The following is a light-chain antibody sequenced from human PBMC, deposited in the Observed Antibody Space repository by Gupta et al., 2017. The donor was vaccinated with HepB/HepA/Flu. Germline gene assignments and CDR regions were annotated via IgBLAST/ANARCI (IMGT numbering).Light chain of an antibody. J-gene: IGLJ3*02. V-gene: IGLV1-51*02. CDR3: ATWHNSLRV. CDR2: EDR. CDR1: SSNIGSND. Sequence: QSVLTQPPQVSAAPGQKVTISCSGSSSNIGSNDVSGYQQLPGADPKLLIYEDRKRPSEIPDRFSGSKSDTSATLDITGLQTGDEADYYCATWHNSLRVFGGGTKLTVL.